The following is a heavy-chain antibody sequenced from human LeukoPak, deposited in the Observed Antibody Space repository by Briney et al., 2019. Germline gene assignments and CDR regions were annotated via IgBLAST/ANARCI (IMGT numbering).Heavy chain of an antibody. V-gene: IGHV3-23*01. J-gene: IGHJ4*02. D-gene: IGHD5-18*01. CDR3: AKERGYSYAQNDY. CDR1: GFTVSSNY. CDR2: ISGSGGST. Sequence: PGGSLRLSCAASGFTVSSNYMSWVRQAPGKGLEWVSAISGSGGSTYYADSVKGRFTISRDNSKNTLYLQMNSLRAEDTAVYYCAKERGYSYAQNDYWGQGTLVTVSS.